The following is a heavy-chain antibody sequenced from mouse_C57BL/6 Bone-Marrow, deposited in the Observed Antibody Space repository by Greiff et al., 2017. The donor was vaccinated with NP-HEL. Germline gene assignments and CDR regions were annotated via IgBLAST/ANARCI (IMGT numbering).Heavy chain of an antibody. V-gene: IGHV2-6-1*01. D-gene: IGHD1-1*01. CDR2: IWSDGST. CDR3: ARHSYGSSYVGYFDV. Sequence: VQLVESGPGLVAPSQSLSITCTVSGFSLTSYGVHWVRQPPGKGLEWLVVIWSDGSTTYNSALKSRLSISKDNSKSQVFLKMNSLQTDDTAMYYCARHSYGSSYVGYFDVWGTGTTVTVSS. J-gene: IGHJ1*03. CDR1: GFSLTSYG.